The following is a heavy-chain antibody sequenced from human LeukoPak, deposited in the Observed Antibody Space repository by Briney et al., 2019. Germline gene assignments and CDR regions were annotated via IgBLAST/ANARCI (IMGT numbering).Heavy chain of an antibody. CDR1: GFTFSSYA. V-gene: IGHV3-23*01. CDR3: AMAARNYYYYYMDV. J-gene: IGHJ6*03. D-gene: IGHD6-6*01. CDR2: ISGSGGST. Sequence: GGSLRLSCAASGFTFSSYAMSWVRQAPGKGLEWVSAISGSGGSTYYADSVKGRFTISRDNSKNTLYLQMNSLRADDTAVYYCAMAARNYYYYYMDVWGKGTTVTVSS.